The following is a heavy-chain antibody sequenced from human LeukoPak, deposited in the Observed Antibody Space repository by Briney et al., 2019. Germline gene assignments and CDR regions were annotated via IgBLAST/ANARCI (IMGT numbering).Heavy chain of an antibody. D-gene: IGHD2-2*01. V-gene: IGHV1-18*01. Sequence: GASVKVSCKATVYTFTSYGISWVRQAPGQGLEWMGWISGYNGKTNYVQKLQGRVTLTTDTSTSTAYMELRSLRSDDTAVYYCARDLGYCSSTSCLRNWFDPWGQGTLVTVSS. CDR1: VYTFTSYG. CDR3: ARDLGYCSSTSCLRNWFDP. CDR2: ISGYNGKT. J-gene: IGHJ5*02.